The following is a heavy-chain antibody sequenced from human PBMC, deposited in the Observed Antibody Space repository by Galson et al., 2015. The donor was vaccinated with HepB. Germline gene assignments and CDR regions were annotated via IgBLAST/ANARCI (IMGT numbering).Heavy chain of an antibody. Sequence: SVKVSCKASGYDFTTYGISWVKQAPGQGLEWMGWIFGYNGKTNYAKKVQGRITMTIDPYMDTAYMELRSLTSDDTALYYCARVQGCGGDCYSFDYWGQGTLVTVSS. D-gene: IGHD2-21*02. CDR3: ARVQGCGGDCYSFDY. V-gene: IGHV1-18*01. CDR2: IFGYNGKT. J-gene: IGHJ4*02. CDR1: GYDFTTYG.